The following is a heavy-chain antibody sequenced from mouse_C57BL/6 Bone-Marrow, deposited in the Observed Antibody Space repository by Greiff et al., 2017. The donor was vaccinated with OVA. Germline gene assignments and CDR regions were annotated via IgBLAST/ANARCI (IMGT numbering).Heavy chain of an antibody. D-gene: IGHD1-1*01. CDR3: ARGGYYGVAGNWYFDV. CDR2: ISYDGSN. CDR1: GYSITSGYY. J-gene: IGHJ1*03. V-gene: IGHV3-6*01. Sequence: EVQLQESGPGLVKPSQSLSLTCSVTGYSITSGYYWNWIRQFPGNKLEWMGYISYDGSNNYNPSLKNRISITRDTSKNQFFLKLNSVTTEDTATYYCARGGYYGVAGNWYFDVWGTGTTVTVSS.